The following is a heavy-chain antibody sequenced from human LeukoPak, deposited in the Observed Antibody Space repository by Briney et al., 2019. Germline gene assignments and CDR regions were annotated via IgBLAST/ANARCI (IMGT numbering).Heavy chain of an antibody. V-gene: IGHV4-31*03. CDR1: GGSISSGGYY. J-gene: IGHJ3*02. CDR2: IYYSGST. Sequence: SETLSLTCTVSGGSISSGGYYWSWIRQHPGKGLEWIGYIYYSGSTYYNPSLKSRVTISVDTSKNQFSLKLSSVTAADTAVYYCARDPGYYDSSGYYYLSAFDIWGQGTVVTVSS. D-gene: IGHD3-22*01. CDR3: ARDPGYYDSSGYYYLSAFDI.